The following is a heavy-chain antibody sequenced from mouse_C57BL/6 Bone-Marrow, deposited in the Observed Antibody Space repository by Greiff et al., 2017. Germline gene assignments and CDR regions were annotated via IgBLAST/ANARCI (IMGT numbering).Heavy chain of an antibody. J-gene: IGHJ4*01. CDR2: IRSKSNNYAT. CDR3: VRGGLGRGAMDY. V-gene: IGHV10-1*01. Sequence: EVQLVESGGGLVQPKGSLKLSCAASGFSFNTYAMNWVRQAPGKGLEWVARIRSKSNNYATYYADSVKDRFTISRDDSESMLYLQMNNLKTEDTAMYDCVRGGLGRGAMDYWGQGTSVTVSS. D-gene: IGHD4-1*01. CDR1: GFSFNTYA.